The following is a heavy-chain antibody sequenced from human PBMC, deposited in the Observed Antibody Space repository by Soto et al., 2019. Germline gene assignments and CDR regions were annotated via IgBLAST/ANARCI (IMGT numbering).Heavy chain of an antibody. D-gene: IGHD3-9*01. CDR2: IYYSGST. J-gene: IGHJ4*02. CDR1: GGSISSGGYY. V-gene: IGHV4-31*03. Sequence: SETLSLTCTVSGGSISSGGYYWSWIRQHPGKGLEWIGYIYYSGSTYYNPSLKSRVTISVDTSKNQFSLKLSSVTAADTAVYYCARSLTSGDILTGYPYYFDYWGQGTLVTVS. CDR3: ARSLTSGDILTGYPYYFDY.